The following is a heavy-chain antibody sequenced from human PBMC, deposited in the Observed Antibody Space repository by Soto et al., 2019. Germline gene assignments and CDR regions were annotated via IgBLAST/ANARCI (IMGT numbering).Heavy chain of an antibody. J-gene: IGHJ3*02. V-gene: IGHV3-53*01. Sequence: PGGSLRLSCAASGFTVSSNYMSWVRQAPGKGLEWVSVIYSGGSTYYADSVKGRFTISRHNSKNTLYLQMNSLKTEDTAVYYCTTALTSGPLGDSFGIWGQGTMVTVSS. CDR3: TTALTSGPLGDSFGI. CDR1: GFTVSSNY. D-gene: IGHD2-21*02. CDR2: IYSGGST.